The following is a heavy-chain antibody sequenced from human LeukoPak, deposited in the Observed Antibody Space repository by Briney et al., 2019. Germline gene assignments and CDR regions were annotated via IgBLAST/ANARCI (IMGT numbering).Heavy chain of an antibody. Sequence: GGSLRLSCAASGFTFSSYSMNWVRQAPGKGLEWVSSISSSSNYIYYADSVKGRFTISRDNAKNSLYLQMNSLRAEDTAVYYCARDLGYSSGPNYWGQGTRVTVSS. CDR3: ARDLGYSSGPNY. D-gene: IGHD6-19*01. CDR1: GFTFSSYS. V-gene: IGHV3-21*01. J-gene: IGHJ4*02. CDR2: ISSSSNYI.